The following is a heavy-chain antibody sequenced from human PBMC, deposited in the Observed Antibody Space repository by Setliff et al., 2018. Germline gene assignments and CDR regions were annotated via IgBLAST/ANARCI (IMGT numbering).Heavy chain of an antibody. Sequence: SETLSLTCTVSGGSISTYYWSWIRQPPGKGLEWLGYVYYSGSTNYNPSLKSRVTISVDTSKNQFSLKLSSVTAADTAVYYCAHSTTFDLHHDYWGQGALVTVSS. CDR1: GGSISTYY. D-gene: IGHD3-9*01. CDR3: AHSTTFDLHHDY. CDR2: VYYSGST. V-gene: IGHV4-59*08. J-gene: IGHJ4*02.